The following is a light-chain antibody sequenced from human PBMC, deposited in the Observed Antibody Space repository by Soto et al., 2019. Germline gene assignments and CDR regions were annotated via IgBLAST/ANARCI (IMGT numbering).Light chain of an antibody. CDR2: AAS. Sequence: DIQMTQSQSSVSASVGDRVTISCKASQGISRSLAWYQQKPGKAPKLLIYAASSLQSGVPSRFSGSGFGTDFTLTISSLQPEDSAIYYCQQADTFPITFGQGTRLEIK. J-gene: IGKJ5*01. CDR3: QQADTFPIT. V-gene: IGKV1D-12*01. CDR1: QGISRS.